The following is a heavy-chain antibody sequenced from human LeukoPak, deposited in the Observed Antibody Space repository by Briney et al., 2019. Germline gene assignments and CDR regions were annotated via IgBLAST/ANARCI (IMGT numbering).Heavy chain of an antibody. CDR1: GYTFTSYG. CDR3: ARAGNYCSGGSCPDY. CDR2: ISAYNGNT. D-gene: IGHD2-15*01. J-gene: IGHJ4*02. Sequence: ASVKVSCKASGYTFTSYGISWARQAPGQGLEWMGWISAYNGNTNYAQKLQGRVTMTTDTSTSTAYMELRSLRSDDTAVYYCARAGNYCSGGSCPDYWGQGTLVTVSS. V-gene: IGHV1-18*01.